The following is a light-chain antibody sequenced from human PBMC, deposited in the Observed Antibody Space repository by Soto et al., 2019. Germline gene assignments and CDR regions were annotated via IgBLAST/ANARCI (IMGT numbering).Light chain of an antibody. J-gene: IGLJ2*01. CDR1: SSNIGAGYD. CDR3: SSYAGSNRFVV. CDR2: GNS. Sequence: QSVLTQPPSVSGAPGQRVTISCTGSSSNIGAGYDVHWYQQLPGTAPKLLIYGNSNRPSGVPDRFSGSKSGNTASLTVSGLQAEDEADYYCSSYAGSNRFVVFGGGTKLTVL. V-gene: IGLV1-40*01.